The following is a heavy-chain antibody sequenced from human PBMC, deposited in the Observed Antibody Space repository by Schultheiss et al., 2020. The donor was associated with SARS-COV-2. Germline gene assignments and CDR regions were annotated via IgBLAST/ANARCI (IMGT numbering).Heavy chain of an antibody. V-gene: IGHV3-23*01. D-gene: IGHD7-27*01. CDR1: GFTFSSYG. CDR2: ISGSGRNT. CDR3: AIDPNWGSGDS. Sequence: GGSLRLSCAASGFTFSSYGMSWVRQAPVRGLEWVASISGSGRNTNYADSVWGRFTISRDNSINTLFLQMNSLRVDDTAIYYCAIDPNWGSGDSWGQGTLVTVSS. J-gene: IGHJ5*01.